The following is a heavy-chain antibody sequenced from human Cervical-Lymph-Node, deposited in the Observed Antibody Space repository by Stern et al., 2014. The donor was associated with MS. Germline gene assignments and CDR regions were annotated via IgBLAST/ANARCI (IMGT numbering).Heavy chain of an antibody. Sequence: EVQLVQSGAEVKKPGESLKISCKLSGYSFTIYYIAWVRQMPGKGLEWMVVIYPYASYTTYSPAFQGQVTISADKSITTAFLQWSSLRASDTAMYYCARHVQGFDYWGQGTLVTVSS. CDR1: GYSFTIYY. V-gene: IGHV5-51*01. CDR3: ARHVQGFDY. CDR2: IYPYASYT. J-gene: IGHJ4*02.